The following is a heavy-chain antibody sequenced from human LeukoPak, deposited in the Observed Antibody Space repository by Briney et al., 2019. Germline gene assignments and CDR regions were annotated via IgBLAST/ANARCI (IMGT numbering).Heavy chain of an antibody. CDR1: GGSFSGYY. Sequence: SETLSLTCAVYGGSFSGYYWSWIRQPPGKGLEWIGEINHSGSTNYNPSLKSRVTISVDASKNQFSLKLSSVTAADTAVYYCARGQYSSGWYDYWGQGTLVTVSS. J-gene: IGHJ4*02. CDR2: INHSGST. D-gene: IGHD6-19*01. CDR3: ARGQYSSGWYDY. V-gene: IGHV4-34*01.